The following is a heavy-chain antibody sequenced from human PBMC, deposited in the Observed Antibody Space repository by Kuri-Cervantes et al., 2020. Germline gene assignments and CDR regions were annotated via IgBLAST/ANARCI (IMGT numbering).Heavy chain of an antibody. CDR2: FDPEDGET. D-gene: IGHD6-13*01. CDR3: ATKIAAAGHMEIYYYYGMDV. CDR1: GGTFSSYA. J-gene: IGHJ6*02. Sequence: ASVKVSCKASGGTFSSYAISWVRQAPGKGLEWMGGFDPEDGETIYAQKFQGRVTMTEDTSTDTAYMELSSLRSEDTAVYYCATKIAAAGHMEIYYYYGMDVWGQGTTVTVSS. V-gene: IGHV1-24*01.